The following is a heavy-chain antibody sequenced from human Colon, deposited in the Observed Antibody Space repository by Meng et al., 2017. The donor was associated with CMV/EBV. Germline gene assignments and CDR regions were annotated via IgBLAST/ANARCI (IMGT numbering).Heavy chain of an antibody. CDR3: ARGGYESGKYLVLDY. CDR1: DDSISSYY. Sequence: QEQLPESGPGLVQPSETLSLTCTVSDDSISSYYWTWNRQPPGKGLEWIGYIHDREGTKYKPSLKSRVTISLDMSKSQFSLKLSSVTAADTAVYYCARGGYESGKYLVLDYWGQGALVTVSS. V-gene: IGHV4-59*01. D-gene: IGHD2-2*01. J-gene: IGHJ4*02. CDR2: IHDREGT.